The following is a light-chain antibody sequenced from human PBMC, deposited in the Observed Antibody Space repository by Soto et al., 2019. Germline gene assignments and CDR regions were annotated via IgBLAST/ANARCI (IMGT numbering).Light chain of an antibody. V-gene: IGLV2-14*01. CDR1: SSDVGGYNY. J-gene: IGLJ1*01. CDR2: DVS. CDR3: SSYTSSSTPRDV. Sequence: QSALTQPASVSGSPGQSITISCTGTSSDVGGYNYVSWYQQHPGKAPKLMIYDVSNRPSGVSNRFSGSKSGNTASLTISGLQAEDEADYYRSSYTSSSTPRDVFGTGTQLTVL.